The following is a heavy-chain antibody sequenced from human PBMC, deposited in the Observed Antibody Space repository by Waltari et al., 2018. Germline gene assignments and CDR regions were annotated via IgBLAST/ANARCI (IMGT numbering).Heavy chain of an antibody. CDR1: GGSISSGDYY. D-gene: IGHD3-10*01. CDR3: ARDFPSQHYGSGSSLL. J-gene: IGHJ6*02. Sequence: QVQLQESGPGLVKPSQTLYLTCTVSGGSISSGDYYWSWIRQPPGKGLEWIGYIYYSGSTYDNPSLKRRVTISVDTSKNQFSLKLSSVTAADTAVYYCARDFPSQHYGSGSSLLWGQGTTVTVSS. V-gene: IGHV4-30-4*08. CDR2: IYYSGST.